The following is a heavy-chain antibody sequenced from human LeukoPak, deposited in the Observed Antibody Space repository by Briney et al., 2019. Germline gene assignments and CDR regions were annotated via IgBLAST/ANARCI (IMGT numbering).Heavy chain of an antibody. J-gene: IGHJ4*02. CDR1: GFTFSSYA. CDR3: AKGGYDILTGPDY. V-gene: IGHV3-23*01. CDR2: ISGSGGST. D-gene: IGHD3-9*01. Sequence: GGSLRLSCAASGFTFSSYAMSWVHQAPGKGLEWVSAISGSGGSTYYADSVKGRFTISRDNSKNTLYLQMNSLRAEDTAVYYCAKGGYDILTGPDYWGQGTLVTVSS.